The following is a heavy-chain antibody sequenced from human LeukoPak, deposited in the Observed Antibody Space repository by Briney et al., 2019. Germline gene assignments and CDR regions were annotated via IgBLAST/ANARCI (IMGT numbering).Heavy chain of an antibody. V-gene: IGHV4-31*03. J-gene: IGHJ2*01. CDR2: IFYSGST. D-gene: IGHD2-2*01. CDR3: ARSVVPAAIYDWYFDL. Sequence: SQTLSLTCTVSGGSISSGGYYWSWIRQHPGKGLEWIVYIFYSGSTHYNPSLKSRVTISVDTSKNQFSLKLSSVTAADTAVYFCARSVVPAAIYDWYFDLWGRGTLVAVSS. CDR1: GGSISSGGYY.